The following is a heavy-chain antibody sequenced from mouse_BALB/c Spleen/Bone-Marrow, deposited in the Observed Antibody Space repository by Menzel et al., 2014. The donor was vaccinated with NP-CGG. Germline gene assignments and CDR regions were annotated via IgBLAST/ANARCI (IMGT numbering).Heavy chain of an antibody. D-gene: IGHD2-1*01. CDR1: GYTFTSYY. CDR2: INPSNGGT. CDR3: TRSYYGNYFDV. J-gene: IGHJ1*01. V-gene: IGHV1S81*02. Sequence: VKLQESGAELVKPGASVELSCKASGYTFTSYYMYWVKQRPGQGLEWIGEINPSNGGTNFNEKFKSKATLTVDKSSSTAYMQLSSLTSEDSAVYYCTRSYYGNYFDVWGAGTTVTVSS.